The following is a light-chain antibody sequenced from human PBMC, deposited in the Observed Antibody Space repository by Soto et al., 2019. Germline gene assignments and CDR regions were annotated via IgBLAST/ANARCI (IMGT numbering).Light chain of an antibody. Sequence: QSVLTQPASVSGSPGQSITISCTGTSSDVGGYNYVSWYQQHPGKAPKLMIYHVSNRPSGVSNRFSGSKSGNTASLAISGLQAEDEADYYCSSYTSSSTLFGTGTKVTVL. J-gene: IGLJ1*01. V-gene: IGLV2-14*01. CDR1: SSDVGGYNY. CDR2: HVS. CDR3: SSYTSSSTL.